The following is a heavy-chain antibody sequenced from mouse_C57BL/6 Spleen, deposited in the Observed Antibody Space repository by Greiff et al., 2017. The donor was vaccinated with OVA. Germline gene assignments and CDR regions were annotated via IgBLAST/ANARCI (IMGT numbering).Heavy chain of an antibody. CDR3: ARSNWGYWYFDV. D-gene: IGHD4-1*02. V-gene: IGHV1-42*01. CDR2: INPSTGGT. J-gene: IGHJ1*03. Sequence: VQLQQSGPELVKPGASVKISCKASGYSFTGYYMNWVKQSPEKSLEWIVEINPSTGGTTYNQKFKAKATLTVDKSSSTAYMQLKSLTSEDSAVYYCARSNWGYWYFDVWGTGTTVTVSS. CDR1: GYSFTGYY.